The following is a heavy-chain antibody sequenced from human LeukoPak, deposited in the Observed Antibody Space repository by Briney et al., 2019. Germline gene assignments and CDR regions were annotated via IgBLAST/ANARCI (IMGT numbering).Heavy chain of an antibody. D-gene: IGHD2-8*01. CDR1: GFTFSSYA. J-gene: IGHJ4*02. V-gene: IGHV3-23*01. CDR3: AKDTSIGRYCTNGVCSPFDY. Sequence: GGSLRLSCAGSGFTFSSYAMSWVRQAPGKGLEWVSAISDTGATTYDADSVKGRFTISRDNSRSTPYLQMNSLRAEDTALYYCAKDTSIGRYCTNGVCSPFDYWGQGTLVTVS. CDR2: ISDTGATT.